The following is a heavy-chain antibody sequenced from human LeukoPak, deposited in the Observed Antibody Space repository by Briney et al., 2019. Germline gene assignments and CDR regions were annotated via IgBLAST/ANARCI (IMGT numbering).Heavy chain of an antibody. J-gene: IGHJ4*02. V-gene: IGHV2-70*17. CDR1: GFSLNTGGLC. CDR2: IDWDDDE. CDR3: ARGCKRLAY. D-gene: IGHD1-1*01. Sequence: ESGPALVKPTQTLTLTCTFSGFSLNTGGLCVSWIRQPPGKALEWLARIDWDDDEFYSTSLKTRLTISKDTSKNQVVLTLTNMDPVDTATYYCARGCKRLAYWGQGTLVTVSS.